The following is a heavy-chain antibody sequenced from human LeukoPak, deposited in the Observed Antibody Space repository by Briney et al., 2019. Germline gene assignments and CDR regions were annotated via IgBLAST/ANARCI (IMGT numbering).Heavy chain of an antibody. Sequence: GGSLRLSCAASGFTFSRYWMHWVRQAPGKGLEWVAVISYDGSNKYYADSVKGRFTISRDNSKNTLYLQMNSLRAEDTAVYYCAKGGDHFDYWGQGTLVTVSS. D-gene: IGHD3-16*01. J-gene: IGHJ4*02. V-gene: IGHV3-30*18. CDR1: GFTFSRYW. CDR2: ISYDGSNK. CDR3: AKGGDHFDY.